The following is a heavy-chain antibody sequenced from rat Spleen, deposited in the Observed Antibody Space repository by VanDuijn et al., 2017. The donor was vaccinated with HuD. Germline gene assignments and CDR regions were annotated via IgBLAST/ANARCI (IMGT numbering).Heavy chain of an antibody. CDR1: GFTFSDYG. CDR2: ISYDGSST. V-gene: IGHV5-29*01. D-gene: IGHD1-9*01. Sequence: EVQLVESDGGLVQPGRSLKLSCAASGFTFSDYGMAWVRQAPKKGLEWVATISYDGSSTYYRDSVKGRFTISRDNAKSTLYLQMDSLRSEDTASYYCVRHGYTRYYFDYWGQGVMVTVSS. J-gene: IGHJ2*01. CDR3: VRHGYTRYYFDY.